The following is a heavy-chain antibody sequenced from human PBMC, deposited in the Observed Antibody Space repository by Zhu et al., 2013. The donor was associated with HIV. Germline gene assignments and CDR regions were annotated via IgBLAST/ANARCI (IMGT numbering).Heavy chain of an antibody. Sequence: QMQLVQSGPEVKKPGTSVKVSCKASGFTFTSSAVQWVRQARGQRLEWIGWIVVGSGNTNYAQKFQERVTITRDMSTSTAYMELSSLRSEDTAVYYCAADSIFGRGLDDLGGYDNWGQGTLVTVSS. V-gene: IGHV1-58*01. CDR1: GFTFTSSA. J-gene: IGHJ4*02. D-gene: IGHD5-12*01. CDR3: AADSIFGRGLDDLGGYDN. CDR2: IVVGSGNT.